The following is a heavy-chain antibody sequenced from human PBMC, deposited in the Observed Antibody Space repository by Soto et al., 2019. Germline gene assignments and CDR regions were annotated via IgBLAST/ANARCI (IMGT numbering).Heavy chain of an antibody. CDR2: ISAYNGNT. CDR1: GYTFTSYG. CDR3: ARDVAMVRGVIANDYYYYGMDV. V-gene: IGHV1-18*01. J-gene: IGHJ6*02. Sequence: ASVKVSCKASGYTFTSYGISWVRQAPGQGLEWMGWISAYNGNTNYAQKLQGRVTMTTDTSTSTAYMELGSLRSDDTAVYYCARDVAMVRGVIANDYYYYGMDVWGQGTTVTVAS. D-gene: IGHD3-10*01.